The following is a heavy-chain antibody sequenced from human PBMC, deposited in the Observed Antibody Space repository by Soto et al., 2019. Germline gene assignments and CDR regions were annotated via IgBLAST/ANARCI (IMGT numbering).Heavy chain of an antibody. Sequence: QVQLVQSGAEVKKPGSSVKVSCKASGGTFSSYAISWVRQAPGQGFEWMGGIIPIFGTANYAQKFQGRVTITADESTSTAYMELSSLISEDTAVYYCARDFQQLVLRGWFDPWGQGTLVTVSS. CDR3: ARDFQQLVLRGWFDP. CDR2: IIPIFGTA. V-gene: IGHV1-69*01. D-gene: IGHD6-13*01. CDR1: GGTFSSYA. J-gene: IGHJ5*02.